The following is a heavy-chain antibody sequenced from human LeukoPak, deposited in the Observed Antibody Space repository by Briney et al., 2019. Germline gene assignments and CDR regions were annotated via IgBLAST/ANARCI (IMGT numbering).Heavy chain of an antibody. CDR1: GYILSDHY. CDR2: MNPNSGAT. V-gene: IGHV1-2*02. J-gene: IGHJ5*02. D-gene: IGHD2-8*02. Sequence: ASVKVSCKASGYILSDHYIHWMRQAPGQGLEWMGWMNPNSGATQYAQEFQGRVTMTRDTSISTGYLELSNLRSDDAATYYCARDTVPSAISPGQPYNWFDPWGQGTLIVVSS. CDR3: ARDTVPSAISPGQPYNWFDP.